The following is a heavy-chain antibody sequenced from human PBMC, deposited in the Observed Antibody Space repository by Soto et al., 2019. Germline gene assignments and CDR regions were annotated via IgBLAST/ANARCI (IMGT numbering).Heavy chain of an antibody. J-gene: IGHJ4*02. CDR3: TGEVASGY. D-gene: IGHD2-8*02. V-gene: IGHV3-30*03. CDR1: GFTVSTYG. CDR2: ISRDGGTK. Sequence: QVQLVESGGGVVQPGRSLRLSCAVSGFTVSTYGMHWVRQAPGKGLEWVAVISRDGGTKYYADSVKGRFTISRDNSRNTLFLEMNXXRSDDMAVYYCTGEVASGYWGQGTLVTVSS.